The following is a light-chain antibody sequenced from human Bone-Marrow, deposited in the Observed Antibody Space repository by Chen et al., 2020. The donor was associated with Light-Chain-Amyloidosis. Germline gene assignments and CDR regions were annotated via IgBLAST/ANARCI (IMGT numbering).Light chain of an antibody. V-gene: IGLV3-25*03. CDR3: QSADSSGTYEVI. CDR1: DLPTKY. J-gene: IGLJ2*01. CDR2: RDT. Sequence: SYELTQPPSVSVSPGQTARITCSGDDLPTKYAYWYQQKPGQAPVLVIHRDTERPSGISERFSVSRSGTTATLTISGVQEEDEADYHCQSADSSGTYEVIFGGGTKLTVL.